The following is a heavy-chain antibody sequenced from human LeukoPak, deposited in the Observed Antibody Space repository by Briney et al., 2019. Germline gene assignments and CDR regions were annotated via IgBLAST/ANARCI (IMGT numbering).Heavy chain of an antibody. Sequence: SSETLSLTCAVYGGSFSVYYWSWIRQPPGKGLEWIGEINHSGSTNYNPSLKSRVTISVDTSKNQFSLKLSSVTAADTAVYYCARGARKDIVVVPAASGLKRVIFDYWGQGTLVTVSS. V-gene: IGHV4-34*01. J-gene: IGHJ4*02. D-gene: IGHD2-2*01. CDR1: GGSFSVYY. CDR2: INHSGST. CDR3: ARGARKDIVVVPAASGLKRVIFDY.